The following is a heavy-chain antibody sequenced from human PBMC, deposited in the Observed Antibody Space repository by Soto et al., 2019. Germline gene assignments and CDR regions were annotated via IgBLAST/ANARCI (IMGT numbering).Heavy chain of an antibody. J-gene: IGHJ4*02. V-gene: IGHV3-30*18. CDR3: AKVGAAAGTGPVGY. D-gene: IGHD6-13*01. CDR2: ISYDGSNK. CDR1: GFTFSSYG. Sequence: QVQLVESGGGVVQPGRSLRLSCAASGFTFSSYGMHWVRQAPGKGLEWVAVISYDGSNKYYADSVKGRFTISRDNSKNTLYLQMNSLRAEDTAVYYCAKVGAAAGTGPVGYWGQGTLVTVSS.